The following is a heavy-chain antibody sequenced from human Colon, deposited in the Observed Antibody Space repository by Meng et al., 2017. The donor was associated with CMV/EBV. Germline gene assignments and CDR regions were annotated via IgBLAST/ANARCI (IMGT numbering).Heavy chain of an antibody. D-gene: IGHD6-13*01. Sequence: QGHIQQWCAGLLKPSETLSRTCAVYGGSFSGYYWSWIRQPPGKGLEWIGEINHSGSTNYNPSLKSRVTISVDTSKNQFSLKLSSMTAADTAVYYCASILFAAAAGGWGGYWGQGTLVTVSS. CDR3: ASILFAAAAGGWGGY. J-gene: IGHJ4*02. CDR1: GGSFSGYY. V-gene: IGHV4-34*01. CDR2: INHSGST.